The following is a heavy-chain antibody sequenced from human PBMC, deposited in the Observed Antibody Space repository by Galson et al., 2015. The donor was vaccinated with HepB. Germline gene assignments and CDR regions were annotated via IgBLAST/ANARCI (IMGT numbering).Heavy chain of an antibody. Sequence: SVKVSCKGSGYTLTDLSMHWVRQAPGKGLEWMGGFEPEEDEKIYAQWFQGRVTMTDDTSTDTAYMELSSLRSEDTAVYYCATPLLIAAAASTSDYWGQGTLDTVSS. CDR2: FEPEEDEK. J-gene: IGHJ4*02. CDR1: GYTLTDLS. D-gene: IGHD6-13*01. CDR3: ATPLLIAAAASTSDY. V-gene: IGHV1-24*01.